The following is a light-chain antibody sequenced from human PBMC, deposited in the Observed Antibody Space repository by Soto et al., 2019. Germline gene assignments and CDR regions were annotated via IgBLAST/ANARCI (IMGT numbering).Light chain of an antibody. V-gene: IGLV2-23*01. Sequence: QSALTQPASVSGSPGQSITISCTGTSSDVGSYNLVSWHQQHPGKAPKLMIYEGSKRPSGVSNRFSGSKSGNTASLTISGLQAEDEADYYCCSYAGTLRVFGGGTKLTVL. CDR1: SSDVGSYNL. J-gene: IGLJ3*02. CDR2: EGS. CDR3: CSYAGTLRV.